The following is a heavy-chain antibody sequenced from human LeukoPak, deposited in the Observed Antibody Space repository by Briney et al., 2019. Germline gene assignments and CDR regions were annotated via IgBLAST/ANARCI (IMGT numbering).Heavy chain of an antibody. Sequence: GSLRLSCAVSGITFRSYGMHWVRQAPGKGLEWVAVISYDGSDKYFADSAKGRFTISRDNSKNTLYLQMNSLRAEDTAVYYCVRDLDSYFDYWGQGTLVTVSS. J-gene: IGHJ4*02. CDR3: VRDLDSYFDY. CDR1: GITFRSYG. V-gene: IGHV3-33*01. CDR2: ISYDGSDK.